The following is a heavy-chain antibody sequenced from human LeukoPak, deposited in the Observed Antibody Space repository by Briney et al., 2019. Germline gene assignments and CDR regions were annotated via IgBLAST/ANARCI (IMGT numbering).Heavy chain of an antibody. Sequence: GRSLRLSCAASGFTFSSYGMHWVRQAPGKGLEWVAVISYDGSNKYYADSVKGRFTISRDNSKNTLYLQMNSLRAEDTAVYYCAKDLAPTRYCSGTSCYNHYYYGMDVWGQGTTVTVSS. CDR1: GFTFSSYG. J-gene: IGHJ6*02. D-gene: IGHD2-2*02. CDR3: AKDLAPTRYCSGTSCYNHYYYGMDV. CDR2: ISYDGSNK. V-gene: IGHV3-30*18.